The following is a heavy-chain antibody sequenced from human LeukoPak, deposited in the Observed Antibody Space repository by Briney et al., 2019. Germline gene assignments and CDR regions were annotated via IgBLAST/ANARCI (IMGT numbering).Heavy chain of an antibody. J-gene: IGHJ4*02. D-gene: IGHD6-6*01. CDR3: AKDGRYSSSSYQGDYFDY. V-gene: IGHV3-30*18. Sequence: GGSLRLSCAASGFTFSSYGMHWVRQAPGKGLEWVAVISYDGSNKYYADSVKGRFTISRDNSKNTLYLQMNSLRAEDTAVYYCAKDGRYSSSSYQGDYFDYWGQGTLVTVSS. CDR1: GFTFSSYG. CDR2: ISYDGSNK.